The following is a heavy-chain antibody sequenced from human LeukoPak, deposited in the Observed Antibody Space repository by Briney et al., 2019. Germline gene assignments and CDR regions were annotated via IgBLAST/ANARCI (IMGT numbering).Heavy chain of an antibody. CDR3: ARSARDIVVVVAAFYYMDV. D-gene: IGHD2-15*01. V-gene: IGHV3-21*01. CDR2: ISSSSSYI. Sequence: PGGSLRLSCAASGFTFSSYSMNWVRQALGKGLEWVSSISSSSSYIYYADSVKGRFTISRDNAKNSLYLQMNSLRAEDTAVYYCARSARDIVVVVAAFYYMDVWGKGTTVTISS. CDR1: GFTFSSYS. J-gene: IGHJ6*03.